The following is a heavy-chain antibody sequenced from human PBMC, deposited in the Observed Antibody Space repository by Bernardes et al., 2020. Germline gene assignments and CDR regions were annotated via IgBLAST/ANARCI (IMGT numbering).Heavy chain of an antibody. D-gene: IGHD3-10*01. Sequence: ASVKASCKASGYTFTSCDINWVRQATGQGLEWMGWMNPNSGNTGYAQKFQGRVTMTRNTSISTAYMELSSLRSEDTAVYYCARSSLRFRSVDYWGQGTLVTVSS. CDR1: GYTFTSCD. V-gene: IGHV1-8*01. CDR3: ARSSLRFRSVDY. CDR2: MNPNSGNT. J-gene: IGHJ4*02.